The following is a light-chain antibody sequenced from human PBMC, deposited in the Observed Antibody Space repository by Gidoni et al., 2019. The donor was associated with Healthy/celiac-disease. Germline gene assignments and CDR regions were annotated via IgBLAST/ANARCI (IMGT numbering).Light chain of an antibody. CDR1: QSVSSN. CDR3: QQYHNWPPYT. V-gene: IGKV3-15*01. CDR2: FAS. Sequence: EILMTQSPATLSVSPGERATLSCRASQSVSSNLAWYQQQPGQAPTLLIYFASTRATGIPARFSGSGSGTELTLTISILQSEDFAVYSCQQYHNWPPYTFGQGTKLEIK. J-gene: IGKJ2*01.